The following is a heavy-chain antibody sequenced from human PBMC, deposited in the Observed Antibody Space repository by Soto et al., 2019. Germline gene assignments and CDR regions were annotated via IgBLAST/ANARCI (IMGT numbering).Heavy chain of an antibody. CDR1: GYTFTSYG. CDR2: ISAYNGNT. J-gene: IGHJ6*02. D-gene: IGHD6-19*01. Sequence: ASVKVSCKASGYTFTSYGISWVRQAPGQGLEWMGWISAYNGNTNYAQKLQGRVTMTTDTSTSTAYMELRSLRSDDTAVYYCAGNLYSSGWYGGLDYYYGMDVWGQGTKVTVSS. CDR3: AGNLYSSGWYGGLDYYYGMDV. V-gene: IGHV1-18*01.